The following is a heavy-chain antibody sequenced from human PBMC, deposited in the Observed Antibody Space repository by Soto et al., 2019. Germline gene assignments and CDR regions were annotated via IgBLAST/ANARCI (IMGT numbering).Heavy chain of an antibody. J-gene: IGHJ4*02. CDR2: IYHSGST. V-gene: IGHV4-30-2*01. D-gene: IGHD3-10*01. Sequence: SETPSISCTVCGGSVCSGGYAGSWIQQPPGKGLEWIGYIYHSGSTYYNPSLKSRVTISVDRSKNQFSLKVNSVTAADTAVYYCARESYYGSGATVVAYWGQGTLVTVSS. CDR3: ARESYYGSGATVVAY. CDR1: GGSVCSGGYA.